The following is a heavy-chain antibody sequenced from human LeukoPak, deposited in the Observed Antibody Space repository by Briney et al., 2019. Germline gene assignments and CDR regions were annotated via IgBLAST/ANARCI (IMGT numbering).Heavy chain of an antibody. CDR1: GFTFSSSW. D-gene: IGHD1-26*01. CDR2: INGDGSST. CDR3: ARDPYSGTGF. V-gene: IGHV3-74*01. Sequence: GGSLRLSCAASGFTFSSSWMHWVRHAPGKGRVWVSRINGDGSSTNYADSVRGRFTISRDNAKNTLYLQMNSLRAEDTAMYHCARDPYSGTGFWGQGTLVTVSS. J-gene: IGHJ4*02.